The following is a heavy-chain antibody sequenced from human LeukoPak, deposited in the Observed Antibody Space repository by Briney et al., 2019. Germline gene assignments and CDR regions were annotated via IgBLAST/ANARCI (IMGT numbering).Heavy chain of an antibody. D-gene: IGHD2-15*01. CDR1: GFTFSSYE. CDR2: ISSSGSTI. V-gene: IGHV3-48*03. CDR3: AKPYCSGGSCYQYYFDY. Sequence: QAGGSLRLSCAASGFTFSSYEMNWVRQAPGKGLEWVSYISSSGSTIYYADSVKGRFTISRDNAKNSLYLQMNSLRAEDTAVYYCAKPYCSGGSCYQYYFDYWGQGTLVTVSS. J-gene: IGHJ4*02.